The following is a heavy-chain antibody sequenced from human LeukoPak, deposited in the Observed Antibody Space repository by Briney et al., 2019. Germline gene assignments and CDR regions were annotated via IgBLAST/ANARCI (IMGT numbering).Heavy chain of an antibody. CDR3: ATSPPASDWFDP. J-gene: IGHJ5*02. V-gene: IGHV1-24*01. CDR1: GYTLTELS. D-gene: IGHD2-2*01. CDR2: FDPEDGET. Sequence: ASVKVSCKVSGYTLTELSMHWVRQAPGKGLEWMGGFDPEDGETIYAQKFQGRVTMTEDTSTDTAHTELSSLRSEDTAVYYCATSPPASDWFDPWGQGTLVTVSS.